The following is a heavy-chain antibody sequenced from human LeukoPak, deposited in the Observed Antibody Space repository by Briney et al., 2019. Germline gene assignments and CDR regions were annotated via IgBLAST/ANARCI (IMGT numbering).Heavy chain of an antibody. CDR3: ARQWLARGIFDY. J-gene: IGHJ4*02. V-gene: IGHV3-33*01. Sequence: GGSLRLSCAASGFTFSSYGMHWVRQAPGKGLEWVAVIWYDGSNKYYADSVKGRFTFSRDNSKNTLYLQMNSLRAEDTAVYYCARQWLARGIFDYWGQGTLVTVSS. D-gene: IGHD6-19*01. CDR1: GFTFSSYG. CDR2: IWYDGSNK.